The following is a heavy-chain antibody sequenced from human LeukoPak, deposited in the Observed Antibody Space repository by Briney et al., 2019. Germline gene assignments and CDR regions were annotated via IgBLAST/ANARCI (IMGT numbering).Heavy chain of an antibody. V-gene: IGHV3-43*01. CDR3: ASEVGYRSLGY. J-gene: IGHJ4*02. Sequence: PGGSLRLSCAASGITSDDNTMHWVRQTPRRGLEWVSFITWKSHRTHYADSVKGRFTVSRDNSKDSMYLEMNSLKTEDTGLYHCASEVGYRSLGYLGQGTLVTVSS. CDR1: GITSDDNT. D-gene: IGHD3-3*01. CDR2: ITWKSHRT.